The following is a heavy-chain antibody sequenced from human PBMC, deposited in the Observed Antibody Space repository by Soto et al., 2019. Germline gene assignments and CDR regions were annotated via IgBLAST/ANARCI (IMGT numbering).Heavy chain of an antibody. D-gene: IGHD6-13*01. J-gene: IGHJ5*02. Sequence: SGPTLVNPTQTLTLTCTFSGFSLSTSGVGVGWIRQPPGKALEWLALIYWDDDKRYSPSLKSRLTITKDTSKNQVVLTMTNMDPVDTATYYCAHRLSDIAAAGTDENWFDPWGQGTLVTVSS. V-gene: IGHV2-5*02. CDR1: GFSLSTSGVG. CDR3: AHRLSDIAAAGTDENWFDP. CDR2: IYWDDDK.